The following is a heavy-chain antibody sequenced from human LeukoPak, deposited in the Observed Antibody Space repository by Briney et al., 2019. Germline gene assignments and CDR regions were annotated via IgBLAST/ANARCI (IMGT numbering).Heavy chain of an antibody. D-gene: IGHD5-18*01. CDR1: GFTFSSYE. CDR2: ISSSGSTI. V-gene: IGHV3-48*03. CDR3: AREGAHSRIQLWSYHWFDP. J-gene: IGHJ5*02. Sequence: GGSLRLSCAASGFTFSSYEMNWVRQAPGKGLEWVSYISSSGSTIYYADSVKGRFTISRDNAKNSLYLQMNSLRAEDTAVYYCAREGAHSRIQLWSYHWFDPWGQGTLVTVSS.